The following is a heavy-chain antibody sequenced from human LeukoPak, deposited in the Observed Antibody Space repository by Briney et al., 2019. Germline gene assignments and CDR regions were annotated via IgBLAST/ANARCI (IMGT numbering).Heavy chain of an antibody. CDR2: ITSSSSTI. Sequence: GGSLRLSCAASGFSFSSYSMNSVRQAPGKGLEWISYITSSSSTIYYADSVKGRFTISRDNAKNSLFLQMNSLRDEDTAVYHCAISDSLWGQGTLVTVSS. V-gene: IGHV3-48*02. CDR3: AISDSL. CDR1: GFSFSSYS. D-gene: IGHD3-22*01. J-gene: IGHJ4*02.